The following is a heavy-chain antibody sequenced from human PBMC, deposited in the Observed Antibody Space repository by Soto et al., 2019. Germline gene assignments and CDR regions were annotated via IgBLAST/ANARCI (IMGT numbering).Heavy chain of an antibody. D-gene: IGHD1-7*01. V-gene: IGHV1-2*04. Sequence: GASVKASCKAPGYTFTGYYMHWVRQAPGQGLEWMGWINPNSGGTNYAQKFQGWVTMTRDTSISTAYMELSRLRSDDTAVYYCARTQRVELTPYSCYRMNVWGQRTTVTVCS. CDR3: ARTQRVELTPYSCYRMNV. CDR1: GYTFTGYY. J-gene: IGHJ6*02. CDR2: INPNSGGT.